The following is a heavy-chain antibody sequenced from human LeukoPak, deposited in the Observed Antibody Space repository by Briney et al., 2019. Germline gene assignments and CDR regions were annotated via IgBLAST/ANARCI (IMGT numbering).Heavy chain of an antibody. D-gene: IGHD6-6*01. Sequence: GRSLRLSCAASGFTFSSYAMHWVRQAPGKGLEWVAVISDDGRRKDYADSVKGRFTISRDNSKDTLYLQMNSLRAEDTAVHYCARGGTYSSSSLNSWGQGTLVTVSS. CDR1: GFTFSSYA. CDR2: ISDDGRRK. CDR3: ARGGTYSSSSLNS. V-gene: IGHV3-30*01. J-gene: IGHJ4*02.